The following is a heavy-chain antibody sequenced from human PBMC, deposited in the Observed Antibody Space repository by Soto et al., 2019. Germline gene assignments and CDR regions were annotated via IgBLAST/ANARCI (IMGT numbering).Heavy chain of an antibody. CDR1: GYTFTSYA. D-gene: IGHD6-13*01. Sequence: ASVKVSCKASGYTFTSYAMHWVRQAPGQRLEWMGWINAGNGNTKYSQKFQGRVTITRDTSASTAYMELSSLRSEDTAVYYCARDLQAARGWFDPWGQGTLVTVSS. CDR2: INAGNGNT. V-gene: IGHV1-3*01. J-gene: IGHJ5*02. CDR3: ARDLQAARGWFDP.